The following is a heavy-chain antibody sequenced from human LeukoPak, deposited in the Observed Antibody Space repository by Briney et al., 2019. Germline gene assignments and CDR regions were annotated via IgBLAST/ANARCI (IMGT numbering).Heavy chain of an antibody. J-gene: IGHJ3*01. V-gene: IGHV4-4*07. CDR3: ARAGTVVVSAFDF. Sequence: PSETLSLTCTVSGGSISSYYWNWIRLPAGEGLDWIGRIYTSGSTNYNPSLKSRVTMSIDTSRNQFSLKLSSVTAADTAVYYCARAGTVVVSAFDFWGPGTMVTVSS. D-gene: IGHD3-22*01. CDR1: GGSISSYY. CDR2: IYTSGST.